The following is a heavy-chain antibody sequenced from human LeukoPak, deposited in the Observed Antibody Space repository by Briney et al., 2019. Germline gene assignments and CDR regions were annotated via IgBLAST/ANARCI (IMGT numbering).Heavy chain of an antibody. D-gene: IGHD1-26*01. CDR3: ARDDAGSYYVIDY. CDR1: GFTFSSYA. V-gene: IGHV3-30-3*01. Sequence: VGSLRLSCAASGFTFSSYAMHWVRQAPGKGVEWVAVISYDGSKKYYADSVKGRFTISRDNSKNTLDLQMNSLRGEETAVYYCARDDAGSYYVIDYWGQGTLVTVSS. CDR2: ISYDGSKK. J-gene: IGHJ4*02.